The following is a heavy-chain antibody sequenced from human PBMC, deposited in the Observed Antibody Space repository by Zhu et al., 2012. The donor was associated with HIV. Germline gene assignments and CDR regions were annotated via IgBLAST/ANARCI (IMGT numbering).Heavy chain of an antibody. J-gene: IGHJ4*02. D-gene: IGHD3-10*01. V-gene: IGHV4-34*01. CDR2: INRSGDT. Sequence: QVQLQQWGAGLLKPSETLSLTCAVYGGSFSGYYWGWIRQPPGKGLEWIGEINRSGDTNYNPSLKSRVTISVDTSKNQFSLKLNSVTAADTAVYYCARGYGSGSYYHYWSQGTLVTVSS. CDR1: GGSFSGYY. CDR3: ARGYGSGSYYHY.